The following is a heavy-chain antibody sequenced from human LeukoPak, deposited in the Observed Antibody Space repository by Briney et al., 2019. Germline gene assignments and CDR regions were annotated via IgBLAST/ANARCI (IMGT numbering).Heavy chain of an antibody. Sequence: ASVKVSCKASGYTFTSYDINWVRQATGQGLEWMGWMNPNSGNTGYAQKFQGRVTMTRNTSISTAYMELSSLRSEDTAVYYCAREIAVAHYYYGMDVWGQGTTVTVSS. V-gene: IGHV1-8*01. CDR1: GYTFTSYD. J-gene: IGHJ6*02. D-gene: IGHD6-19*01. CDR3: AREIAVAHYYYGMDV. CDR2: MNPNSGNT.